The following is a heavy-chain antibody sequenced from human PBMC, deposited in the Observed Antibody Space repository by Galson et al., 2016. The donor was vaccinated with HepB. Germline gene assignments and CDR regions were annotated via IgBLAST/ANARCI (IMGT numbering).Heavy chain of an antibody. CDR3: ARGDNPDYGDYASAYYYMDV. CDR1: GYSISSGGYY. Sequence: TLSLTCTVSGYSISSGGYYWSYIRQHPGKGLEWIGFIYHSGSTNYNPSLKSRVTISVDTSKYQFSLKLSSVTAADTAVYYCARGDNPDYGDYASAYYYMDVWGKGTTVTVSS. J-gene: IGHJ6*03. D-gene: IGHD4-17*01. CDR2: IYHSGST. V-gene: IGHV4-31*03.